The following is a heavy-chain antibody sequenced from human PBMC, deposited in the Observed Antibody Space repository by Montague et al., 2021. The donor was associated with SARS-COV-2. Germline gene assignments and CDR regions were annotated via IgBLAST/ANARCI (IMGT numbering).Heavy chain of an antibody. V-gene: IGHV4-61*09. Sequence: TLSLTCSVSGASISSANDYWTWIRQPAGKGLEWIGHISTSGSSSYNPSLKSRVTIILDTSKQQFSLELTSVTAADTAVYYCARDRRGMAMAGRAYYYYMDVWDKGTTVTVSS. J-gene: IGHJ6*03. CDR1: GASISSANDY. CDR2: ISTSGSS. D-gene: IGHD6-19*01. CDR3: ARDRRGMAMAGRAYYYYMDV.